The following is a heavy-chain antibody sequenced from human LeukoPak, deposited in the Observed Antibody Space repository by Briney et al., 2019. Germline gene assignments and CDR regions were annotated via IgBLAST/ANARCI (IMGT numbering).Heavy chain of an antibody. CDR1: GFNFASHW. V-gene: IGHV3-74*01. CDR2: INSDGSST. Sequence: QPGGSLRLSCAASGFNFASHWMHWVRQTPGKGLVWVSRINSDGSSTRYADSVKGRFTISRDNAKNTLYLQMNSLRAEDAALYYCAKLAPLDGDYDYWGQGTLVTVSS. J-gene: IGHJ4*02. D-gene: IGHD4-17*01. CDR3: AKLAPLDGDYDY.